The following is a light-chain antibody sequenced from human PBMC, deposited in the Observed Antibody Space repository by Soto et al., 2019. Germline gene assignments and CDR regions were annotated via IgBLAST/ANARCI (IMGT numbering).Light chain of an antibody. CDR1: SSNIGAGYD. Sequence: QSVLTQPPSVSGAPGQRVTISCTGSSSNIGAGYDVHWYQQLPGTAPKLLISGNSNRPSGVPDRFSGSKSGTSASLAITGLQAEDDAHYYCQSYDSSLSGWVFGGGTKLTLL. V-gene: IGLV1-40*01. CDR3: QSYDSSLSGWV. J-gene: IGLJ3*02. CDR2: GNS.